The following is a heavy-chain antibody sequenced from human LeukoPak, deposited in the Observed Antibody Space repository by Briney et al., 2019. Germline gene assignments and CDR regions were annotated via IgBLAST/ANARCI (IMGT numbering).Heavy chain of an antibody. CDR3: ATGKPRGSGSFLRYHFDF. V-gene: IGHV1-24*01. Sequence: ASVKVSCKVSGYTLTELSIHWVRQAPGKGLEWMGGFDPEDGETIYAQKFQGRVTMTEDTSTDTAYMELSSLRSEDTAVYYCATGKPRGSGSFLRYHFDFWGQGTLVTVSS. CDR2: FDPEDGET. J-gene: IGHJ4*02. D-gene: IGHD3-10*01. CDR1: GYTLTELS.